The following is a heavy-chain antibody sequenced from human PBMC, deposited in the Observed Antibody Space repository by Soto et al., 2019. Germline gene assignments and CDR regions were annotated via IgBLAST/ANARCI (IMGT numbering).Heavy chain of an antibody. CDR2: FDPEDGET. V-gene: IGHV1-24*01. Sequence: GASVKVSCKVSGYTLTELSMHWVRQAPGKGLEWMGGFDPEDGETIYAQKFQGRVTMTEDTSTDTAYMELSSLRSEDTAVYYCATGGQYYDYIWGSYRYARAEYFQHWGQGTLVTVSS. CDR3: ATGGQYYDYIWGSYRYARAEYFQH. CDR1: GYTLTELS. D-gene: IGHD3-16*02. J-gene: IGHJ1*01.